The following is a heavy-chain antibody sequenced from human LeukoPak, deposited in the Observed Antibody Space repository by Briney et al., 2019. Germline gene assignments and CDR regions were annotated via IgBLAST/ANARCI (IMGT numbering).Heavy chain of an antibody. Sequence: SVKVSCKASGGTFSSYAISWVRQAPGQGLEWMGRIIPIFGTANYAQKFQGRVTITADKSTSTACMELSSLRSEDTAVYYCARGGYDYVGDYWGQGTLVTVSS. J-gene: IGHJ4*02. D-gene: IGHD3-16*01. CDR2: IIPIFGTA. CDR3: ARGGYDYVGDY. CDR1: GGTFSSYA. V-gene: IGHV1-69*06.